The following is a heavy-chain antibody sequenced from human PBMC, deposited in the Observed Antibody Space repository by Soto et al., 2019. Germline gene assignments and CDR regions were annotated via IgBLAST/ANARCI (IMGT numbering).Heavy chain of an antibody. V-gene: IGHV3-11*01. CDR1: GFTISDYY. CDR3: ARDQEGSGSHWLGYYYYGMDV. CDR2: ISSVGTTT. J-gene: IGHJ6*02. Sequence: GGSLRLSCAASGFTISDYYMIFIRQSPCKWLEWVSYISSVGTTTYYADSVKGRFSISMDNAKSSLYLQMNSLRAEDTAVYYCARDQEGSGSHWLGYYYYGMDVWGQGTTVTVSS. D-gene: IGHD3-10*01.